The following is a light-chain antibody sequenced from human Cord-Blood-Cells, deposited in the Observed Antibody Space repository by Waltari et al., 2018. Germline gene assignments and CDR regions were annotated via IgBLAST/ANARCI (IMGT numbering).Light chain of an antibody. V-gene: IGKV1-8*01. J-gene: IGKJ5*01. Sequence: AIRMTQSPSSLSASTGDRVTITCRASQGISSYLAWYQQKPGKAPKLLIYAASTLQSGVPSRFSGSGSGTDFTRTISCLQSEDVATYYCQQYYSYPITFGQGTRLEIK. CDR3: QQYYSYPIT. CDR2: AAS. CDR1: QGISSY.